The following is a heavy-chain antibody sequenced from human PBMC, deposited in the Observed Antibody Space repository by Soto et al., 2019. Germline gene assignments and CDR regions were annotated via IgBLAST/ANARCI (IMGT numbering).Heavy chain of an antibody. D-gene: IGHD5-12*01. J-gene: IGHJ2*01. CDR1: GFTFSGSA. CDR2: IRSKANSYAT. CDR3: TTRPGYNPRGGPGWYFDL. Sequence: EVQLVESGGGLVQPGGSLKLSCAASGFTFSGSAMHWVRQASGKGLEWVGRIRSKANSYATAYAASVKGRFTISRDDSNNTAYLQVNSLKTEDTAVYYCTTRPGYNPRGGPGWYFDLGGRGPLVTVSS. V-gene: IGHV3-73*02.